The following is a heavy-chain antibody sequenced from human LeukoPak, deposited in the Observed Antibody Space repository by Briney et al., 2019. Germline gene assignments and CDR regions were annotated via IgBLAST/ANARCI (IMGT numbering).Heavy chain of an antibody. Sequence: GASVKVSCKASGYDFTSYYMHWPRQAPGQGLEWMAIISPSSGSTSFAQKFQGRLSMTRDTSTSTVYMELRSLRSEDTAVYYCARGSSSAVVILDPYYFDSWGQGTLVTVSS. CDR2: ISPSSGST. V-gene: IGHV1-46*01. J-gene: IGHJ4*02. D-gene: IGHD3-22*01. CDR1: GYDFTSYY. CDR3: ARGSSSAVVILDPYYFDS.